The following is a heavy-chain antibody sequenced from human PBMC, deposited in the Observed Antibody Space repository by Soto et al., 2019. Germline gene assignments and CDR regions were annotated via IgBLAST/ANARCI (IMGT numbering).Heavy chain of an antibody. V-gene: IGHV3-7*05. J-gene: IGHJ6*02. CDR2: IKEDGSEE. D-gene: IGHD3-16*01. CDR3: ARDWGAPGRGSALGYYYHFGMDV. CDR1: GFPFSTYW. Sequence: EVQLVESGGGLVQPGGSLRLSCAASGFPFSTYWMNWVRQAPGKGLQWVANIKEDGSEEYYVDSVKGRFTISRDNAKNSLDLDINSLRGEDTAVYYCARDWGAPGRGSALGYYYHFGMDVWGQGTTVTVPS.